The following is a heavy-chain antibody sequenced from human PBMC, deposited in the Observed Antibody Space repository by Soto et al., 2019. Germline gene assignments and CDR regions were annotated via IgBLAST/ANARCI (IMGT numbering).Heavy chain of an antibody. CDR3: ARVSMSTVSRGFDP. Sequence: SETLSLTCAVSGDSITSNHWNWIRQPPGRGLEWIGYIYNSGTTKYNPSLKSRVIISVDTSKNQLSLKLSSVTAADTAVYYCARVSMSTVSRGFDPWGQGTLVTVSS. D-gene: IGHD4-4*01. CDR2: IYNSGTT. V-gene: IGHV4-59*01. J-gene: IGHJ5*02. CDR1: GDSITSNH.